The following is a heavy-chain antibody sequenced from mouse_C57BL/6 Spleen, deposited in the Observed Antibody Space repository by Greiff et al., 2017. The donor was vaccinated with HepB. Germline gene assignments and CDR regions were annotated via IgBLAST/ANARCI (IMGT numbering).Heavy chain of an antibody. CDR2: INPNNGGT. Sequence: VQLQQSGPELVKPGASVKISCKASGYTFTDYYMNWVKQSHGKSLEWIGDINPNNGGTSYNQKFKGKATLTVDKSSSTAYMELRSLTSEDSAVYYCAREDFMDYWGQGTSVTVSS. V-gene: IGHV1-26*01. J-gene: IGHJ4*01. CDR1: GYTFTDYY. CDR3: AREDFMDY.